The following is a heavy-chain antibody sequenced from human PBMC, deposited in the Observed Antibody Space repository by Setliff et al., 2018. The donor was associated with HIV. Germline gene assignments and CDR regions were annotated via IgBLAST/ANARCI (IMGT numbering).Heavy chain of an antibody. CDR1: GGSINSTSYY. CDR2: IYHTGST. Sequence: SETLSLTCTVSGGSINSTSYYWGWIRQPPGNGLEWIGSIYHTGSTYYNPSLKSRVTISLDTSRNQFSLKLSSVTAADTAVYYCECYNSDDGYFDNWGQGALVTVSS. D-gene: IGHD2-8*01. V-gene: IGHV4-39*07. CDR3: ECYNSDDGYFDN. J-gene: IGHJ4*02.